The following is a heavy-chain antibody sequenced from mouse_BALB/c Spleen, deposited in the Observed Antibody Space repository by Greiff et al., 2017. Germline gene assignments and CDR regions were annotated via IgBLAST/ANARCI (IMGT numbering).Heavy chain of an antibody. J-gene: IGHJ2*01. Sequence: DVKLVESGGGLVKLGGSLKLSCAASGFTFSSYYMSWVRQTPEKRLELVAAINSNGGSTYYPDTVKGRFTISRDNAKNTLYLQMSSLKSEDTALYYCARHGTGYFDYWGQGTTLTVSS. CDR3: ARHGTGYFDY. CDR2: INSNGGST. CDR1: GFTFSSYY. V-gene: IGHV5-6-2*01. D-gene: IGHD4-1*01.